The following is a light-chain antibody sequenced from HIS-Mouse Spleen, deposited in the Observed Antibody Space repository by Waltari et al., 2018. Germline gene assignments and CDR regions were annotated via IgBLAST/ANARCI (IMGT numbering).Light chain of an antibody. CDR3: SSDAGSNNLV. J-gene: IGLJ2*01. V-gene: IGLV2-8*01. CDR2: GVS. Sequence: QSALTQPPSASGSPGQSVTISCTGTSSDGGRYNYVSWYQQHPGQATKRMIYGVSKRPAGVPDRFCGSKSGNAASLTVCGLQGEDEADYYCSSDAGSNNLVFGGGTKLTVL. CDR1: SSDGGRYNY.